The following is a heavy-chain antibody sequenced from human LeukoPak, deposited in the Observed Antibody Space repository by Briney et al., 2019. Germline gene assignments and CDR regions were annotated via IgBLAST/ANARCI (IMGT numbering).Heavy chain of an antibody. D-gene: IGHD2-2*01. Sequence: PGGSLRLSCVASGFAFSNFAMTWVRQAPGKGLEWVSLISGAGVTTYYADSVKGRFTISRDNSKNTLYLQMNSLRAEDTALYFCAKVYCSSSGCYRIDYWGQGTLVTVSS. V-gene: IGHV3-23*01. CDR2: ISGAGVTT. CDR3: AKVYCSSSGCYRIDY. CDR1: GFAFSNFA. J-gene: IGHJ4*02.